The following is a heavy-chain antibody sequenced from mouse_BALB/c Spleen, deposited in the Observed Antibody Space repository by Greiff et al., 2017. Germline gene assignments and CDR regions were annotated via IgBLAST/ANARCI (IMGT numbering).Heavy chain of an antibody. Sequence: EVQLQESGPGLVKPSQSLSLTCSVTGYSITSGYYWNWIRQFPGNKLEWMGYISYDGSNNYNPSLKNRISITRDTSKNQFFLKLNSVTTEDTATYYCAREDWGGRPYAMDYWGQGTSVTVSS. CDR3: AREDWGGRPYAMDY. CDR2: ISYDGSN. D-gene: IGHD4-1*01. J-gene: IGHJ4*01. V-gene: IGHV3-6*02. CDR1: GYSITSGYY.